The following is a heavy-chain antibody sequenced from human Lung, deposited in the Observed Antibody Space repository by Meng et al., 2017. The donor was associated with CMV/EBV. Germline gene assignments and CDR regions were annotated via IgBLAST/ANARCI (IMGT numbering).Heavy chain of an antibody. Sequence: SGFSFRTYAMSWVRQSPGKGLEWVSAIPTSGGRTYYADSVKGRFTIFRDNSKNTLYLEMNSLRAEDTAVYYCAKSPVGRTLHYFDYWGQGTLVTVSS. CDR2: IPTSGGRT. V-gene: IGHV3-23*01. CDR3: AKSPVGRTLHYFDY. J-gene: IGHJ4*02. D-gene: IGHD1-26*01. CDR1: GFSFRTYA.